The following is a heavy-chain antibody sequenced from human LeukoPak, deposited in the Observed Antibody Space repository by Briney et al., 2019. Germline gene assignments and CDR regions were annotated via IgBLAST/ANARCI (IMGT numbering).Heavy chain of an antibody. CDR3: AKDFYDSSGSRYDY. V-gene: IGHV3-23*01. J-gene: IGHJ4*02. D-gene: IGHD3-22*01. Sequence: GGSLRLSCAASGFTFSSYAMSWVRQAPGVGLEWVSAIDGGGGRTWHADSVRGRFTISRDNSKNTLFMQMNSLRAEDTAVYYCAKDFYDSSGSRYDYWGQGTLVTVSS. CDR1: GFTFSSYA. CDR2: IDGGGGRT.